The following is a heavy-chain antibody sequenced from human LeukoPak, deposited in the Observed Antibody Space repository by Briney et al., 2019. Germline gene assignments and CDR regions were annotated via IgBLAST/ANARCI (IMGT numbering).Heavy chain of an antibody. CDR1: GYTFTGYY. CDR2: INLNSGGT. CDR3: ARAYDTLTDY. V-gene: IGHV1-2*02. Sequence: ASVKVSCKASGYTFTGYYMHWVLQAPGQALEWMGWINLNSGGTNYAQKFQGRVTMTRDTSISTAYMELSRLKSDDTAVYYCARAYDTLTDYWGQGTLVTVSS. D-gene: IGHD3-9*01. J-gene: IGHJ4*02.